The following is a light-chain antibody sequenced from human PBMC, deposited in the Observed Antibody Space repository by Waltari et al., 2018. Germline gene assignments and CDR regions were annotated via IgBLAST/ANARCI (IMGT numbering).Light chain of an antibody. CDR1: QSISSW. CDR3: QEYDSYWT. CDR2: KAS. V-gene: IGKV1-5*03. Sequence: DIQLPKSPSTLAASVGNTFTITCRASQSISSWVAWYQQKPGKTPKLLIYKASILKTGVPSRFSGSGSETEFTLTISGLQPDDFATYYCQEYDSYWTFGQGTKVEIK. J-gene: IGKJ1*01.